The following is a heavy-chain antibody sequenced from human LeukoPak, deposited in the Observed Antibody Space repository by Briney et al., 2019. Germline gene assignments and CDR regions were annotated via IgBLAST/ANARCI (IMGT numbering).Heavy chain of an antibody. Sequence: PSETLSLTCTVSGGSISSSSYSWGWIRQPPGKGLEWIGNIYYSGSTYYNPSLKSRVTISVDTSKNQFSLKLSSVTAADTAVYNCARVVITFGVIGYFDYWGQGTLVTVPS. CDR2: IYYSGST. J-gene: IGHJ4*02. CDR3: ARVVITFGVIGYFDY. CDR1: GGSISSSSYS. V-gene: IGHV4-39*01. D-gene: IGHD3-16*01.